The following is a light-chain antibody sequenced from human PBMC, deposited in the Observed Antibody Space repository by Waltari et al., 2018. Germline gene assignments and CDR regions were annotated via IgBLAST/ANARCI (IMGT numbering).Light chain of an antibody. V-gene: IGLV2-23*02. CDR2: EVT. CDR3: FSYAGRFSFV. Sequence: QSALTQPASVSGSPGQSITIPCAGTCNGVGHYNLVPWYQQHPGKAPKLIIYEVTKRPSGVSNRFSASKSGIAASLTISGLQAEDEAEYYCFSYAGRFSFVFGTGTQVTV. CDR1: CNGVGHYNL. J-gene: IGLJ1*01.